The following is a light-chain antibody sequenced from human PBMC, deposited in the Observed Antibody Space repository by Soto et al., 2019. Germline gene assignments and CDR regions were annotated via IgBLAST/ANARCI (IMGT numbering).Light chain of an antibody. V-gene: IGLV2-14*01. J-gene: IGLJ2*01. CDR3: SSYTTSSTFVK. CDR1: NSDIGYYNY. Sequence: QSALTQPASVSGSPGQWITISCTGTNSDIGYYNYVSWYQQYPGKAPKLLIYDVTERPSGVSNRFSGSKSGNTASLTISGLQAEDEADYYCSSYTTSSTFVKFGGGTKLTVL. CDR2: DVT.